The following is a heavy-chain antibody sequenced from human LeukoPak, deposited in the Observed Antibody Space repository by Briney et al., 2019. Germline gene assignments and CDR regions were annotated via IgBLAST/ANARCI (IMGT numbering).Heavy chain of an antibody. CDR2: INPNSGGT. Sequence: ASVKVSCKASGYTFTGYYMHWVRQAPGQGLEWMGWINPNSGGTNYAQKFQGRVTMTRDTSISTAYMELSRLRSDDTAVYYCASTVYDFWSGWSTINWFDPWGQGTLVTVSS. J-gene: IGHJ5*02. D-gene: IGHD3-3*01. CDR1: GYTFTGYY. V-gene: IGHV1-2*02. CDR3: ASTVYDFWSGWSTINWFDP.